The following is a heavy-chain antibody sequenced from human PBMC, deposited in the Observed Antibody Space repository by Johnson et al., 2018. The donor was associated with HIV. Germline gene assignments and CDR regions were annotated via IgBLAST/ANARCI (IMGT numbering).Heavy chain of an antibody. V-gene: IGHV3-66*01. CDR2: IYSGGST. J-gene: IGHJ3*02. CDR3: ARDVEATMIVVGGAYDAFDI. D-gene: IGHD3-22*01. Sequence: EKLVESGGGLVQPGGSLRLSCAASGFTVSSNYMSWVRQAPGKGLEWVSVIYSGGSTYYSASVKGRFTISRDNSKNTLYLQMNSLRAEDTAVYYCARDVEATMIVVGGAYDAFDIWGQGTMVTVSS. CDR1: GFTVSSNY.